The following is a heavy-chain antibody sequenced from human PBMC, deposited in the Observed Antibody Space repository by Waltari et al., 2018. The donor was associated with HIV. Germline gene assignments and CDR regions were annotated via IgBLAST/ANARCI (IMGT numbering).Heavy chain of an antibody. D-gene: IGHD6-19*01. V-gene: IGHV3-74*01. J-gene: IGHJ4*02. CDR1: GFTFSNYW. Sequence: EVQLVESGGGLVQPGGSLRLPCAASGFTFSNYWMHWVRQAPGKGLVWVSRINSDGSSTSYADSVKGRFTISRDNAKNTLYVQMNSLRAEDTAVYYCARGYSSGWQPSYFDNWGQGTLVTISS. CDR3: ARGYSSGWQPSYFDN. CDR2: INSDGSST.